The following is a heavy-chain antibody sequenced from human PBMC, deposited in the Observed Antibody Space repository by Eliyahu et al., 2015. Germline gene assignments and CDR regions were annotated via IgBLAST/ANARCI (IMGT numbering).Heavy chain of an antibody. CDR1: GYTFXAYY. Sequence: QVQLVQSGAEVRKPGASVXVSCKAXGYTFXAYYXHWVRQAPGQGLEWVGWINPNSGGTNFAQKFQGRVTMTRDTSTSTAYMELSSLRSDDTAVYHCARGDSSGYPFDFWGQGTLVTVSS. D-gene: IGHD6-19*01. V-gene: IGHV1-2*02. J-gene: IGHJ4*02. CDR3: ARGDSSGYPFDF. CDR2: INPNSGGT.